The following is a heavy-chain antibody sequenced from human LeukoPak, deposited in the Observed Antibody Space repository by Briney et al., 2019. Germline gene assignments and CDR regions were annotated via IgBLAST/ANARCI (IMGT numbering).Heavy chain of an antibody. CDR1: GFNFGIYG. CDR2: MWDDGTNE. Sequence: GGSLRLPCTASGFNFGIYGMHWVRQAPGKGLEWVAVMWDDGTNEYYVESVKGRFTISRDNSKNTLYLQMNSLSAEDTAVYYCAKSRGYYYEKSGPADYWGQGTLVTVSS. V-gene: IGHV3-33*06. D-gene: IGHD3-22*01. J-gene: IGHJ4*02. CDR3: AKSRGYYYEKSGPADY.